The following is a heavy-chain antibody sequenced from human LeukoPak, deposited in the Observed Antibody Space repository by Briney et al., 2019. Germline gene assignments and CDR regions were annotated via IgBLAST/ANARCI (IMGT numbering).Heavy chain of an antibody. Sequence: GASVKVSCKASGFTFTAYYMHWVRQAPGQGLEWMGGIIPIFGTANYAQKFQGRVTITADESTSTAYMELSSLRSEDTAVYYCARRVGPFYDSSGYMYDYWGQGTLVTVSS. V-gene: IGHV1-69*13. CDR1: GFTFTAYY. D-gene: IGHD3-22*01. CDR2: IIPIFGTA. CDR3: ARRVGPFYDSSGYMYDY. J-gene: IGHJ4*02.